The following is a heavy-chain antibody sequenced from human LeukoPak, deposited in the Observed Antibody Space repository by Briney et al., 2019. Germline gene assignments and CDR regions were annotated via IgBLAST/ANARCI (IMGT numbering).Heavy chain of an antibody. CDR3: ARQDGRGSGNDC. CDR1: GYNFPNYW. J-gene: IGHJ4*02. D-gene: IGHD3-10*01. Sequence: GESLKISCKGSGYNFPNYWIGWVRQMPGRGLEWMGIIYPGDSETRYNPSFQGQVTISADKSISTAYLQWSSLKASDTAMYYCARQDGRGSGNDCWGQGTLVTVSS. CDR2: IYPGDSET. V-gene: IGHV5-51*01.